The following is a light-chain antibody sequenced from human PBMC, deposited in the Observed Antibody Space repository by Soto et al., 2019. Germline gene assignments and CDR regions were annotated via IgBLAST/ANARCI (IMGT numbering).Light chain of an antibody. Sequence: DSVMTQSPLALPVTPGEPASISCRSSQSLLHSNGYNYLDWYLQTPGQSPQLLIYLGSNRASGVPDRFSGSGSGTDFTLKISRVEAEDVGVYYCMQALQTPITFGQGTRLEIK. CDR2: LGS. CDR3: MQALQTPIT. CDR1: QSLLHSNGYNY. V-gene: IGKV2-28*01. J-gene: IGKJ5*01.